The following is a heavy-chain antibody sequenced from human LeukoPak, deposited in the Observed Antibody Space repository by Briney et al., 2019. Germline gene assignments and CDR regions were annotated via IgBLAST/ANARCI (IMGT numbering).Heavy chain of an antibody. CDR1: GFTFSSYS. D-gene: IGHD5-18*01. CDR3: ARRMSTAHAFDI. CDR2: ISSISTNI. V-gene: IGHV3-48*01. Sequence: PGESLRLSCAASGFTFSSYSMNWARQAPGKGLEWVSYISSISTNIYYADSVKGRFTISRDNSKNTLYLQMNSLRAEDTAVYYCARRMSTAHAFDIWGQGTMVTVSS. J-gene: IGHJ3*02.